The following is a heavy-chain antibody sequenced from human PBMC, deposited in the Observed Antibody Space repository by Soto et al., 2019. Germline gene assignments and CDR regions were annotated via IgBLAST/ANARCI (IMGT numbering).Heavy chain of an antibody. Sequence: ELQLLESGGGLAQPGGSLRLSCAASGFTFSSYGMNWVRQAPGKGLEWVSALSGSGDTTYYADSVRGRFSISRDNSKNTLYLQMSSLRGEDTAVYYCAKGTQVFYYYAMDVWGQGTTVTVSS. D-gene: IGHD2-15*01. V-gene: IGHV3-23*01. CDR3: AKGTQVFYYYAMDV. CDR1: GFTFSSYG. J-gene: IGHJ6*02. CDR2: LSGSGDTT.